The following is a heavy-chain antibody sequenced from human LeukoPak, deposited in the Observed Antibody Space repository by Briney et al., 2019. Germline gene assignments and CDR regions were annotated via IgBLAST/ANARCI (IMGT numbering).Heavy chain of an antibody. J-gene: IGHJ5*02. CDR1: GFTFSSYA. CDR2: ISGSGGST. V-gene: IGHV3-23*01. Sequence: PGGPLRLSCAASGFTFSSYAMSWVRQAPGKGLEWVSAISGSGGSTYYADSVKGRFTISRDNSKNTLYLQMNSLRAEDTAVYYCAKDRGSSGWHKRSWFDPWGQGTLVTVSS. D-gene: IGHD6-19*01. CDR3: AKDRGSSGWHKRSWFDP.